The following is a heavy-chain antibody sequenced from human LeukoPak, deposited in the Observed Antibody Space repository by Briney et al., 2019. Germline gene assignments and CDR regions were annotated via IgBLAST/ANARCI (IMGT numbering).Heavy chain of an antibody. V-gene: IGHV3-21*04. CDR2: ISSSSSNI. J-gene: IGHJ6*03. CDR1: GFTFARYS. CDR3: AKRYYYDSSGYYYYYYMDV. Sequence: GGSLRLSCAASGFTFARYSMNWVRQAPGKGLEWVSSISSSSSNIYYADSVTGRFTISRDNAKNSLYLQMNSLRAEDTAVYYCAKRYYYDSSGYYYYYYMDVWSKGTTVTVSS. D-gene: IGHD3-22*01.